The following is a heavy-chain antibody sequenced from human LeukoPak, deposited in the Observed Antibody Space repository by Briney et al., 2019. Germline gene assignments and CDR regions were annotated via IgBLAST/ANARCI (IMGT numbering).Heavy chain of an antibody. Sequence: GESLKISCKGSAYRFTDYWIGWVRQMPGKGLEWMGIIYPGDSDTRYSPSFQGQVTISADKSISTAYLQWSSLKASDTAMYYCARHGTYYDFWSGSDYWGQGTLVTVSS. J-gene: IGHJ4*02. CDR1: AYRFTDYW. CDR2: IYPGDSDT. V-gene: IGHV5-51*01. CDR3: ARHGTYYDFWSGSDY. D-gene: IGHD3-3*01.